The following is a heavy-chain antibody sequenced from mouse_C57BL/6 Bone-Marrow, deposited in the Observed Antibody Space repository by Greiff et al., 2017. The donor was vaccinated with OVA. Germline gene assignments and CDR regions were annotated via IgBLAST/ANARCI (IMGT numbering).Heavy chain of an antibody. V-gene: IGHV1-42*01. CDR3: ARSYDYVWYFDV. CDR1: GYSFTGYY. D-gene: IGHD2-4*01. CDR2: INPSTGGT. Sequence: VQLQQSGPELVKPGASVKISCKASGYSFTGYYMNWVKQSPEKSLEWIGEINPSTGGTTYNQKFKAKATLTVDKSSSTAYMQLKSLTSEDSAVYYCARSYDYVWYFDVWGTGTTVTVSS. J-gene: IGHJ1*03.